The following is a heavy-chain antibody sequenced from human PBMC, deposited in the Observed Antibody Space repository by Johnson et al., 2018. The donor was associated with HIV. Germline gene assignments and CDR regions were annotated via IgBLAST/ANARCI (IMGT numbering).Heavy chain of an antibody. V-gene: IGHV3-9*01. Sequence: VQLVESGGGLVQPGRSLRLSCAASGFTFDDYAMHWVRQAPGKGLEWVSGISWNSGSIGYADSVQGRFTISRDNAKNSLYLQMNSLRAEDTALYYCAKDLRSYGNDAFDIWGQGTMVTVSS. CDR1: GFTFDDYA. D-gene: IGHD5-18*01. CDR2: ISWNSGSI. CDR3: AKDLRSYGNDAFDI. J-gene: IGHJ3*02.